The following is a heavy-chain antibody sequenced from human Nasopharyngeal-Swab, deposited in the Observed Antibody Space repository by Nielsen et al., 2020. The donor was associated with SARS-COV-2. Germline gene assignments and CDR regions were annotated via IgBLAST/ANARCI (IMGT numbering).Heavy chain of an antibody. D-gene: IGHD5-18*01. CDR2: IIPIFGTA. J-gene: IGHJ6*02. V-gene: IGHV1-69*01. CDR3: ARGGRTRIQLWQGPPYSMDV. Sequence: WVRQAPGQGLEWMGGIIPIFGTANYAQKFQGRVTITADESTSTAYMELSSLRSEDTAVYYCARGGRTRIQLWQGPPYSMDVWGQGTTVTVSS.